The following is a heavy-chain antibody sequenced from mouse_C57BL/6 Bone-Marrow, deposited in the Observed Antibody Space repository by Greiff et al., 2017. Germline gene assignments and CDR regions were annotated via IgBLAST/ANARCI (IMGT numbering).Heavy chain of an antibody. Sequence: EVHLVESGGDLVKPGGSLKLSCAASGFTFSSYGMSWVRQTPDKRLEWVATISSGGGYTYYPDSVKGRFTISRDNAKNTLYLQMSSLKSEDTAMYYCARHRGSSFDYWGQGTTLTVSS. J-gene: IGHJ2*01. CDR2: ISSGGGYT. D-gene: IGHD1-1*01. V-gene: IGHV5-6*01. CDR3: ARHRGSSFDY. CDR1: GFTFSSYG.